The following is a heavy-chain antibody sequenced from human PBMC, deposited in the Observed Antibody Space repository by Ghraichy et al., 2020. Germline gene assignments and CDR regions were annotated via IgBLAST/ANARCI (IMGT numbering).Heavy chain of an antibody. V-gene: IGHV1-3*01. J-gene: IGHJ4*02. CDR2: INAGNGNT. Sequence: ASVKVSCKASGYTFTSYAMHWVRQAPGQRLEWMGWINAGNGNTKYSQKFRGRVTITRDTSASTAYMELSSLRSEDTAVYYCARDLKTYYYDSSGYWDWGQGTLVTVSS. CDR3: ARDLKTYYYDSSGYWD. D-gene: IGHD3-22*01. CDR1: GYTFTSYA.